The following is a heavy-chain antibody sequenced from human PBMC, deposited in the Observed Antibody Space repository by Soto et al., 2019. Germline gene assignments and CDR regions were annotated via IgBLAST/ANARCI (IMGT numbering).Heavy chain of an antibody. V-gene: IGHV1-8*01. CDR3: ARGPSYCSSTSCYRSYYYYYMDV. CDR1: GYIFTSYD. CDR2: MNPNSGNT. D-gene: IGHD2-2*01. J-gene: IGHJ6*03. Sequence: QVQLVQSGAEVKKPGASVKVSCKASGYIFTSYDINWVRQATGQGLEWMGWMNPNSGNTGYAQKFQGRVTMTRNTSISTAYMELSSLRSEDTAVYYCARGPSYCSSTSCYRSYYYYYMDVWGKGTTVTVSS.